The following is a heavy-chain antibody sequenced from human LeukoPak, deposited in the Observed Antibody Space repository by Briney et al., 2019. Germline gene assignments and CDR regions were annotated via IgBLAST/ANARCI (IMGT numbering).Heavy chain of an antibody. V-gene: IGHV4-59*01. CDR1: GGSISSYY. CDR3: ARVVSSSWDYYYYMDV. J-gene: IGHJ6*03. Sequence: PSETQSVTCSVSGGSISSYYWSWIRQPPGKGRGWSGYIYCSGSTNYNPYLKSRVNISVDTSKNHFCLKLYSVTAADTAVYYCARVVSSSWDYYYYMDVWGKGTTVTISS. CDR2: IYCSGST. D-gene: IGHD6-13*01.